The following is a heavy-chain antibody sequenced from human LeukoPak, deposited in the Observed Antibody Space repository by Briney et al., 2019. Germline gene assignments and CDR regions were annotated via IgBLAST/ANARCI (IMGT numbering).Heavy chain of an antibody. J-gene: IGHJ2*01. V-gene: IGHV3-53*01. D-gene: IGHD6-6*01. Sequence: PGGSLRLSCAASGFTFSSYGMSWIRQAPGKGLEWVSVIYSGGSTYYADSVKGRFTISRDNSKNTLYLQMNSLRAEDTAVYYCARDPTSGYFDLWGRGTLVTVSS. CDR3: ARDPTSGYFDL. CDR1: GFTFSSYG. CDR2: IYSGGST.